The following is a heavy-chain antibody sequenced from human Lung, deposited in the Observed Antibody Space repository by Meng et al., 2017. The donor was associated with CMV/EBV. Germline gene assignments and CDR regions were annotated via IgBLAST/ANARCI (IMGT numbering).Heavy chain of an antibody. CDR1: CGSISTYY. CDR2: NYYSGST. D-gene: IGHD3-16*02. J-gene: IGHJ4*02. CDR3: ARHQNGGTYPLDY. Sequence: QVQLQDSGPGLVKPSETLSLTCAVSCGSISTYYWSWIRQPPGKGLEWIGNNYYSGSTNYNPSLASRVTISVDSSKNQFSLKLSSVTAADTAVYYCARHQNGGTYPLDYWGQGTLVTVSS. V-gene: IGHV4-59*08.